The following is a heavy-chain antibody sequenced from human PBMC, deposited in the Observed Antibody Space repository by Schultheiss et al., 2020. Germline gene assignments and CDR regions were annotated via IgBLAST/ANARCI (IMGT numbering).Heavy chain of an antibody. CDR1: GGSISGSY. CDR3: ARERRDGYNSLIDY. Sequence: SETLSLTCTVSGGSISGSYWSWIRQPPGKGLEWIGYIYYSGSTNYNPSLKSRVTISVDTSKNQFSLKLSSVTAADTAVYYCARERRDGYNSLIDYWGQGTLVTVSS. V-gene: IGHV4-59*08. D-gene: IGHD5-24*01. J-gene: IGHJ4*02. CDR2: IYYSGST.